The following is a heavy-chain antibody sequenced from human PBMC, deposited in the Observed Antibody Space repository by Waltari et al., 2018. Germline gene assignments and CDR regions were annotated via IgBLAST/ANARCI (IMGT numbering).Heavy chain of an antibody. CDR3: ARSGYCSSTSCYDAFDI. J-gene: IGHJ3*02. CDR2: IAYDGSNK. Sequence: QVQLVESGGGVVQPWRSLRLSCAASGFTFSSYAMHWVRQAQGKGLEWVAVIAYDGSNKYYADSVKGRFTISRDNSKNTLYLQMNSLRAEDTAVYYCARSGYCSSTSCYDAFDIWGQGTMVTVSS. V-gene: IGHV3-30-3*01. CDR1: GFTFSSYA. D-gene: IGHD2-2*01.